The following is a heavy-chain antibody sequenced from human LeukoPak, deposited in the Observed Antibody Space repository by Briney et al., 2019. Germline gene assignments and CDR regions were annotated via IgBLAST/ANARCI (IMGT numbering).Heavy chain of an antibody. V-gene: IGHV1-3*01. Sequence: GASVKVSCKASQYSFSDYAIHWVRQAPGQRLEWMGWIDAGNGRTKYSQSFQGRLTMTTDTSTSTAYMELRSLRSDDTAVYYCARDRYVGERPFDYWGQGTLVTVSS. CDR3: ARDRYVGERPFDY. D-gene: IGHD1-26*01. CDR2: IDAGNGRT. CDR1: QYSFSDYA. J-gene: IGHJ4*02.